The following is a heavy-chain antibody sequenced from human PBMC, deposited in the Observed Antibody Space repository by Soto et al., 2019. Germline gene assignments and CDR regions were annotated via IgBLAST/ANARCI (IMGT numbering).Heavy chain of an antibody. CDR1: GASIRSNDW. CDR2: VSHSGSS. CDR3: ARGHKRPSGHPTMIIVVTLDY. D-gene: IGHD2-21*02. V-gene: IGHV4-4*02. Sequence: QVQLQESGPGLVKPSETLSLICTVSGASIRSNDWWTWVRQPPGKGLEWIGEVSHSGSSNYNPAFKSRLTISVDKSKNQFSLDLKSVTAADTAVYYCARGHKRPSGHPTMIIVVTLDYWGQGAGVAVSS. J-gene: IGHJ4*02.